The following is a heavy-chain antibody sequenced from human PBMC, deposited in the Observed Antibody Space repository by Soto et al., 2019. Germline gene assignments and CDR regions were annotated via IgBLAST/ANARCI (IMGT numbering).Heavy chain of an antibody. CDR3: AKDFAHGGY. V-gene: IGHV3-9*01. CDR2: ISWNSGSI. Sequence: SLRLSCAASGFTFDDYAMHWVRQAPGKGLEWVSGISWNSGSIGYADSVKGRFTISRDNAKNSLYLQMNSLRAEDTALYYCAKDFAHGGYWGQGTLVTVSS. D-gene: IGHD2-15*01. CDR1: GFTFDDYA. J-gene: IGHJ4*02.